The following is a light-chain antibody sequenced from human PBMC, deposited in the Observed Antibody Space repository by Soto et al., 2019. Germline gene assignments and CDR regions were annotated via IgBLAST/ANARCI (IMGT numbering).Light chain of an antibody. CDR2: GAS. CDR1: QSVSSSY. CDR3: QQYGSSPRT. Sequence: MGWTQSPGTLSFSPGERATLSCRASQSVSSSYLAWYQQKPGQAPRLLIYGASSRATAIPDRFSGSGSGTDFTLTISRLEPEDFAVYYCQQYGSSPRTFGQGTKPEIK. J-gene: IGKJ2*01. V-gene: IGKV3-20*01.